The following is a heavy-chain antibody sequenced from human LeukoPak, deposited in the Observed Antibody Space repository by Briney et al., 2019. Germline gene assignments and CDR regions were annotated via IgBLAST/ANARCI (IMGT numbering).Heavy chain of an antibody. CDR2: IYYSGST. J-gene: IGHJ3*02. CDR1: GGSISSSSYY. V-gene: IGHV4-39*01. Sequence: PSETLSLTCTVSGGSISSSSYYWGWIRQPPGKGLEWIGSIYYSGSTYYNPSLKSRVTISVDTSKNQFSLKLSSVTAADTAVYYCARHGLERRNDAFDIWGQGTMVTASS. CDR3: ARHGLERRNDAFDI. D-gene: IGHD1-1*01.